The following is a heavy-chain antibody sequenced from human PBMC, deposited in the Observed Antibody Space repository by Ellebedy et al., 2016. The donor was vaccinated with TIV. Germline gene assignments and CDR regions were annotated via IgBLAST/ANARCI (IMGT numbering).Heavy chain of an antibody. J-gene: IGHJ4*02. CDR2: IWYDGDNK. CDR1: GFTFRSYG. CDR3: ARDKSPTMIALDF. D-gene: IGHD3-22*01. Sequence: GESLKISCVASGFTFRSYGMHWVRQAPDKGLEWVAVIWYDGDNKYYVDSVKGRFTISRDNSKNTLYLQMSSLRADDTAIYYCARDKSPTMIALDFWGQGTLVTVSS. V-gene: IGHV3-33*01.